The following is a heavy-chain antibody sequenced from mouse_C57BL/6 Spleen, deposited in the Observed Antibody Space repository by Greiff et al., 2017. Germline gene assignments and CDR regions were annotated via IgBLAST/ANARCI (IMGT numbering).Heavy chain of an antibody. CDR3: ARDGYYEGSYYAMDY. CDR1: GYTFTSYW. V-gene: IGHV1-53*01. D-gene: IGHD2-3*01. Sequence: QVQLKQPGTELVKPGASVKLSCKASGYTFTSYWMHWVKQRPGQGLEWIGNINPSNGGTNYNEKFKSKATLTVDKSSSTAYMQLSSLTSEDSAVYYCARDGYYEGSYYAMDYWGQGTSVTVSS. J-gene: IGHJ4*01. CDR2: INPSNGGT.